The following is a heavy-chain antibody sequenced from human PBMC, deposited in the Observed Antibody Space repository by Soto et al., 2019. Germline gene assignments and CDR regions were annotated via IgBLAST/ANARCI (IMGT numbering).Heavy chain of an antibody. CDR3: ARDQTRWLTDAFDI. D-gene: IGHD5-12*01. Sequence: HVQLVQSGAEVKKPGASLKVSCKASGYTFISYGVSWVRQAPGQGLEWLGWISPYNGNTNYAQKIQGSITMTTDTATSTVYMGLRSLRTDDTAVYYCARDQTRWLTDAFDIWGQWTMVVVSS. CDR2: ISPYNGNT. V-gene: IGHV1-18*01. CDR1: GYTFISYG. J-gene: IGHJ3*02.